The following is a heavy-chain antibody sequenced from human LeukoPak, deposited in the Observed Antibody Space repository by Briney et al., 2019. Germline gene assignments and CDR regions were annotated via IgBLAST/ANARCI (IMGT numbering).Heavy chain of an antibody. CDR1: GYSFTHHN. D-gene: IGHD4-17*01. V-gene: IGHV1-2*02. J-gene: IGHJ4*02. CDR3: ARVLSAVTSTFDY. CDR2: IKPNNGDT. Sequence: ASVKVSCKASGYSFTHHNVHWVRQAPGQALEWMGWIKPNNGDTEFSQKFQDRVSLTSDTSIDTAYMEMSGLTSDDTAIYYCARVLSAVTSTFDYWGQGTLVTVSS.